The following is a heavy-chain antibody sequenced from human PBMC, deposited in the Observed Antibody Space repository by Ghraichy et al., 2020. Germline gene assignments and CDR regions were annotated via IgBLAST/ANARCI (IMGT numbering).Heavy chain of an antibody. CDR2: IKQDGSVG. V-gene: IGHV3-7*03. CDR3: ARDMHSSGSYHYFDY. CDR1: GFAFSSYW. D-gene: IGHD3-22*01. Sequence: GESLNISCAASGFAFSSYWMSWVRQAPGKGLEWVANIKQDGSVGYYVDSLKGRFTISRDNAKNSLYLEMNSLRAEDTAVYYCARDMHSSGSYHYFDYWGQGALVTASS. J-gene: IGHJ4*02.